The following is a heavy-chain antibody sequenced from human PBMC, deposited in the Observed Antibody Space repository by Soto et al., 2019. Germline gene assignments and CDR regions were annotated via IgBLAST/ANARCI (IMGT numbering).Heavy chain of an antibody. Sequence: QVQLVQSGAEVKKPGASVKVSCKAPGYTFTSYGISWVRQAPGQGFEWMGWISAYNGNTNYAQKLQGRVTMTTDTSTSTAYMELRSLRSDGTAVYYCARVRYYDFCSGEGKFDPWGQGTLVTVSS. CDR2: ISAYNGNT. CDR3: ARVRYYDFCSGEGKFDP. CDR1: GYTFTSYG. V-gene: IGHV1-18*01. D-gene: IGHD3-3*01. J-gene: IGHJ5*02.